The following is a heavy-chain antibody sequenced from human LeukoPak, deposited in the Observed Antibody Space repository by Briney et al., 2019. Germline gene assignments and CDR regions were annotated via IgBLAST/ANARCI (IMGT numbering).Heavy chain of an antibody. D-gene: IGHD6-19*01. J-gene: IGHJ4*02. CDR1: GFTFSSYA. CDR3: ARFDSSGWSRRGYFDY. V-gene: IGHV3-23*01. CDR2: ISGSGGST. Sequence: GGSLRLSCAASGFTFSSYAMSWVPKAPGKGLEWVSAISGSGGSTYYADSVKGRFTISRDNSKNTLYLQMNSLRAEDTAVYYCARFDSSGWSRRGYFDYWGQGTLVTVSS.